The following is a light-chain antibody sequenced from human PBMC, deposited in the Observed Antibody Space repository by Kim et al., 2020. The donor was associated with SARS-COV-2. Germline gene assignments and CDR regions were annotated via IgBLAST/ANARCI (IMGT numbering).Light chain of an antibody. CDR1: SSDIGGYNY. V-gene: IGLV2-8*01. J-gene: IGLJ1*01. CDR3: SSYVGTNTYV. CDR2: EVS. Sequence: GQSVTISCTGTSSDIGGYNYVSWYQHPPGKAPKLIIYEVSLRPFGVPDRFSGSKSGNTASLTVSGLQAEDEADYYCSSYVGTNTYVFGTGTKVTVL.